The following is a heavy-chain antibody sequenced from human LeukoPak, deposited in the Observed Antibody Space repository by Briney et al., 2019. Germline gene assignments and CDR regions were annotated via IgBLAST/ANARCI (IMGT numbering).Heavy chain of an antibody. CDR3: AKGLPLNYYDSSGYFDY. Sequence: GGSLRLSCAASGFTFSSYDMHWVRQATGKGLEWVSAIGTAGDTYYPGSVKGRFTISRENAKNSLYLQMNSLRAGDTAVYYCAKGLPLNYYDSSGYFDYWGQGTLVTVSS. CDR2: IGTAGDT. CDR1: GFTFSSYD. V-gene: IGHV3-13*01. D-gene: IGHD3-22*01. J-gene: IGHJ4*02.